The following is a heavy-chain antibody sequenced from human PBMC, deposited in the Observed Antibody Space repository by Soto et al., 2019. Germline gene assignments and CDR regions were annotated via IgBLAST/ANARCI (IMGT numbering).Heavy chain of an antibody. D-gene: IGHD3-22*01. CDR1: GGSFSGYY. V-gene: IGHV4-34*01. Sequence: PSETLSLTCAVYGGSFSGYYWSWIRQPPGKGLEWVGEINHSGSTNYNPSLKSRVTISVDTSKNQFSLKLSSVTAADTAVYYCARGGPYYYDSSGYSDWFDPWGQGTLVTVSS. CDR2: INHSGST. CDR3: ARGGPYYYDSSGYSDWFDP. J-gene: IGHJ5*02.